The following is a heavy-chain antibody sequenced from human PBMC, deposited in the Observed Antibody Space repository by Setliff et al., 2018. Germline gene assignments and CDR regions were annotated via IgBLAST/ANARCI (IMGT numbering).Heavy chain of an antibody. J-gene: IGHJ3*01. CDR3: ARSDHLVVDGFDV. V-gene: IGHV1-2*04. CDR1: GYAFTDNY. Sequence: EASVKVSCKTSGYAFTDNYIHWVRQAPGQGLEWMGWINPKTGGTNLAQKFQGWVSMTRDTSITTAYMELSRLTSDDMAVYFCARSDHLVVDGFDVWGQGTMVTVS. D-gene: IGHD3-16*01. CDR2: INPKTGGT.